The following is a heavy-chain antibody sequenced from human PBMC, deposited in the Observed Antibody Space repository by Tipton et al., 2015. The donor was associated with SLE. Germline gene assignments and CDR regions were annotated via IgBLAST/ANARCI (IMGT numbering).Heavy chain of an antibody. V-gene: IGHV1-69*06. Sequence: QLVQSGAEVKKPGSSVKVSCKASGGTFSSYAISWVRQAPGQGLEWMGGIIPIFGTANYAQKFQGRVTMTRDTSISTAYMELSRLRSDDTAVYYCARGLEGGDRRYFDLWGRGTLVTVSS. CDR2: IIPIFGTA. CDR1: GGTFSSYA. D-gene: IGHD2-21*02. J-gene: IGHJ2*01. CDR3: ARGLEGGDRRYFDL.